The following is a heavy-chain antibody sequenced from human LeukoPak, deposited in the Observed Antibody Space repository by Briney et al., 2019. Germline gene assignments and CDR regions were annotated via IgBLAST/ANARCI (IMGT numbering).Heavy chain of an antibody. D-gene: IGHD3-10*01. J-gene: IGHJ3*02. CDR1: GGSFSGYY. Sequence: SETLSLTCAVYGGSFSGYYWSWIRQPPGKGLEWIGEINHSGSTNYNPSLKSRVTISVDTSKNQFSLKLSSVTAADTAVSYCARDVGQGSNYYGSGNPDIWGQGTMVTVSS. CDR2: INHSGST. CDR3: ARDVGQGSNYYGSGNPDI. V-gene: IGHV4-34*01.